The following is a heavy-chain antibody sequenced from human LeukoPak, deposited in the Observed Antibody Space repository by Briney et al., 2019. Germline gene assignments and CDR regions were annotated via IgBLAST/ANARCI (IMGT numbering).Heavy chain of an antibody. CDR2: IYGSGST. Sequence: SDTLSHTCTLSRVSINSHYLNCSREPPSNRLEWIGHIYGSGSTNYYPSLKSRVTMSVDTSKSQLSLNLNSLTAADTAVYYCVVSPDQDFFDYWGQGPLVTVSS. CDR3: VVSPDQDFFDY. D-gene: IGHD1-14*01. J-gene: IGHJ4*02. V-gene: IGHV4-4*09. CDR1: RVSINSHY.